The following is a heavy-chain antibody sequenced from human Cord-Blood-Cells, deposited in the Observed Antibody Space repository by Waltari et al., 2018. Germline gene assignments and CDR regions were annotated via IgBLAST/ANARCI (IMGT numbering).Heavy chain of an antibody. J-gene: IGHJ4*02. CDR1: GGTFSSYA. Sequence: QVQLVQSGAEVKKPGSSVKVSCKASGGTFSSYAISWVRQAPGQGLGWMGGSMPSCGTASDAKKCQGRVTMTADESKSTAYMELSSLRSEDTTVYYCAREAWGFDYWGQGTLVTVSS. CDR3: AREAWGFDY. V-gene: IGHV1-69*12. CDR2: SMPSCGTA. D-gene: IGHD7-27*01.